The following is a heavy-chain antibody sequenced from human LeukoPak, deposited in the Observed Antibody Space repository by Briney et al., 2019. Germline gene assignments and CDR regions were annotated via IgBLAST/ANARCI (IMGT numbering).Heavy chain of an antibody. D-gene: IGHD4-23*01. V-gene: IGHV3-48*04. Sequence: GGSLRLSCAASGFTFSSYSMNWVRQAPGKGLEWVSYISSNSSTIYYADSVKGRFTISRDNAKNSLYLQMNSLRAEDTAVYYCARDIPSYGGNPLDAFDIWGQGTMVTVSS. CDR2: ISSNSSTI. J-gene: IGHJ3*02. CDR3: ARDIPSYGGNPLDAFDI. CDR1: GFTFSSYS.